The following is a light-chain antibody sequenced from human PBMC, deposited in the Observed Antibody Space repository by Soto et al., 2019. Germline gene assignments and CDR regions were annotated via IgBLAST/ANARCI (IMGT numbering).Light chain of an antibody. V-gene: IGLV1-40*01. CDR2: GDN. CDR1: SSNIGAEYD. J-gene: IGLJ1*01. CDR3: QSYDSSLTTFV. Sequence: QSVLTQPPSVSGAPGQRVAISCTGSSSNIGAEYDVHWYQQLPGTAPKRLIYGDNNRPSGVPDRFSGSKSGTSASLAITGLQPEHEADYYCQSYDSSLTTFVFGNGTKVTV.